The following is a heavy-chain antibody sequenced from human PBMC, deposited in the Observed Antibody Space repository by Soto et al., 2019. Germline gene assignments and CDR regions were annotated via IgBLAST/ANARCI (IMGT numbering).Heavy chain of an antibody. Sequence: PSETLSLTCSVSGGTINSGDYFWSWIRQPPGKGLEWIGSIFYTGSTYYSPSLKSRPAMSFDMSKNHVSLSLTSVTAADTAIYYCTNSQGLSRADSWGRGIRVTVSS. CDR3: TNSQGLSRADS. CDR2: IFYTGST. J-gene: IGHJ5*01. V-gene: IGHV4-30-4*01. D-gene: IGHD1-26*01. CDR1: GGTINSGDYF.